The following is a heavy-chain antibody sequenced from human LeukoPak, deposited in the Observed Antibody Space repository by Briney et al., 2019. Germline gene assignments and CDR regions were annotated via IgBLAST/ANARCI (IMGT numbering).Heavy chain of an antibody. J-gene: IGHJ4*02. CDR1: GFTLGGHD. CDR2: VSSGFHA. CDR3: VREARGYHYTYFDY. V-gene: IGHV3-13*01. D-gene: IGHD5-18*01. Sequence: GGSLRLSCTASGFTLGGHDMHWVRQIPGQGLEWVAAVSSGFHAFFADSVQGRFTVSREDARNSLYLQMNSLRAGDTAVYYCVREARGYHYTYFDYWGQGTLVTVSS.